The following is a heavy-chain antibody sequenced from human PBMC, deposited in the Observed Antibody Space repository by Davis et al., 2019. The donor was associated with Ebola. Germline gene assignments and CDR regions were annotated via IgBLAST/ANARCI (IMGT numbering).Heavy chain of an antibody. D-gene: IGHD2-15*01. CDR1: GFNFATYW. J-gene: IGHJ4*02. V-gene: IGHV5-51*01. CDR3: ARVASLVSGARGFDS. CDR2: IYPRDSDT. Sequence: GGSLRLSCEGSGFNFATYWIAWVRQMPGKGLECMGVIYPRDSDTRYSPSFQGQVTISADKSINTAYLQWTSLKASDTAMYYCARVASLVSGARGFDSWGQGTLVTVSS.